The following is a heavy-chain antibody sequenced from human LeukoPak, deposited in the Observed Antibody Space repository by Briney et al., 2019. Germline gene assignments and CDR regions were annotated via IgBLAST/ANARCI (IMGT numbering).Heavy chain of an antibody. CDR1: GDSVSSNRAA. J-gene: IGHJ4*02. CDR3: AKFDDGAPDY. CDR2: TYYRSKWYY. V-gene: IGHV6-1*01. D-gene: IGHD3-10*01. Sequence: SQALSLTCAISGDSVSSNRAAWNWIRQSPSRGLVWLGRTYYRSKWYYDYTVSVTSRISVNPDTSKNQFSLQLNSVTPEDTAVYFCAKFDDGAPDYWGQGTLVTVSS.